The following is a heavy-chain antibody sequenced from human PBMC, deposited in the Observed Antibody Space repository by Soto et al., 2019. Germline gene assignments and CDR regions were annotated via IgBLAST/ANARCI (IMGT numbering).Heavy chain of an antibody. CDR2: IYHSGST. CDR1: GGSISSGGYS. J-gene: IGHJ4*02. CDR3: ASSYDSSGYFHFDY. D-gene: IGHD3-22*01. V-gene: IGHV4-30-2*01. Sequence: QLQLQESGSGLVKPSQTLSLTCAVSGGSISSGGYSWSWIRQPPGKGLEWIGYIYHSGSTYYNPSLKSRVTISVYRSKNQFSLKLSSVTAADTAVYYCASSYDSSGYFHFDYWGQGTLVTVSS.